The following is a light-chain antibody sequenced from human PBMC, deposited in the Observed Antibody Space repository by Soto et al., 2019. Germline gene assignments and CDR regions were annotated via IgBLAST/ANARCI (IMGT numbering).Light chain of an antibody. CDR1: SGHSSYI. CDR2: LEGSGSY. V-gene: IGLV4-60*02. CDR3: ETWDRNTHTV. J-gene: IGLJ3*02. Sequence: QSVLTQSSSASASLGSSVKLTCTLSSGHSSYIIAWHQQQPGKAPRYLMKLEGSGSYNKGSGVPDRFSGSSSGADRYLTISYLPFEDEADFYCETWDRNTHTVFGGGTKLPAL.